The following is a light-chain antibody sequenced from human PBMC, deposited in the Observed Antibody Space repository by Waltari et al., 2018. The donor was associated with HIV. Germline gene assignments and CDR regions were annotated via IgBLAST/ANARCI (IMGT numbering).Light chain of an antibody. Sequence: QSVLTQPPSVSAAPRQKVTISCSGNNTNIGNNYVSWYQHLPGTAPTLLVYYINGRPPGIPGRFSGSKSGTSATLGSTGLQTGYEADYYCGAWDSSLTAYVFGSGTKVTVL. V-gene: IGLV1-51*01. CDR3: GAWDSSLTAYV. CDR2: YIN. J-gene: IGLJ1*01. CDR1: NTNIGNNY.